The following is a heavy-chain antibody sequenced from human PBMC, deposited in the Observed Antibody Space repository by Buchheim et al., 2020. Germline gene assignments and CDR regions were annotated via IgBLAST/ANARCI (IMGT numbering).Heavy chain of an antibody. V-gene: IGHV3-33*01. CDR2: IWYDGSNK. Sequence: QVQLVESGGGVVQPGRSLRLSCAASGFTFSSYGMHWVRQAPGKGLEWVAVIWYDGSNKYYADSVKGRFTISRANSKNPLYLQMNSLRAEDTAVYYCARDIEYSSSRLRVYYYYGMDVWGQGTT. D-gene: IGHD6-6*01. J-gene: IGHJ6*02. CDR3: ARDIEYSSSRLRVYYYYGMDV. CDR1: GFTFSSYG.